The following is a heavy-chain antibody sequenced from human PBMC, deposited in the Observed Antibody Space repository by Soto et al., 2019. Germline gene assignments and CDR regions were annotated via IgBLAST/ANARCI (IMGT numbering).Heavy chain of an antibody. CDR3: ARDQGVAAAGITWFDP. CDR2: IHSSGST. Sequence: SETLSLTCTVSGASMNSYHWSWIRQPAGKGLEWIGHIHSSGSTNYNSSLKSRVTMSVDTSKNQFSLRLMSLTAADTAVYYCARDQGVAAAGITWFDPWGQGSPVTVSS. J-gene: IGHJ5*02. V-gene: IGHV4-4*07. D-gene: IGHD6-13*01. CDR1: GASMNSYH.